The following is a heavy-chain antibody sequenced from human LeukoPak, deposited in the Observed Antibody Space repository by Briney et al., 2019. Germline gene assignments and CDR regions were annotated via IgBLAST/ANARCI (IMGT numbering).Heavy chain of an antibody. J-gene: IGHJ6*03. CDR2: ISSSSSYI. V-gene: IGHV3-21*01. CDR3: ARVIGGGNYYYYMDV. Sequence: PGGSLRLSCAASRFTFSSYGMHWVRQAPGKGLEWVSSISSSSSYIYYADSVKGRFTISRDNAKNSLYLQMNSLRAEDTAVYYCARVIGGGNYYYYMDVWGKGTTVTVSS. CDR1: RFTFSSYG. D-gene: IGHD3-16*01.